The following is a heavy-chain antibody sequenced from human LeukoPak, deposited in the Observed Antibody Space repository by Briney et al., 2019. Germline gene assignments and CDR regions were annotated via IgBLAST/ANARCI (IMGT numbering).Heavy chain of an antibody. V-gene: IGHV4-30-2*01. CDR3: ARNPPYDSSGFDY. J-gene: IGHJ4*02. CDR1: GGSISSGGYS. CDR2: IYHSGST. Sequence: SQTLSLTCAVSGGSISSGGYSWSWIRQPPGTGLEWIGYIYHSGSTYYNPSLKSRVTMSVDRSKNQFSLKLSSVTAADTAVYYCARNPPYDSSGFDYWGQGTLVTVSS. D-gene: IGHD3-22*01.